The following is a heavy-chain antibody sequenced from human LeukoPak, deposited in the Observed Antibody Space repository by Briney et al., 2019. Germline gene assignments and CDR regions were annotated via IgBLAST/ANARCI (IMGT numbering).Heavy chain of an antibody. J-gene: IGHJ4*02. Sequence: GGSLRLSCAASGFTFSSYSMNWVRQAPGKGLEWVSSISSSSSYIYYADSVKGRFTISRDNAKNSLYLQMNSLRAEDTAVYYCARDGEEVVTAIFDYWGQGTLVTVSS. CDR3: ARDGEEVVTAIFDY. CDR1: GFTFSSYS. CDR2: ISSSSSYI. D-gene: IGHD2-21*02. V-gene: IGHV3-21*01.